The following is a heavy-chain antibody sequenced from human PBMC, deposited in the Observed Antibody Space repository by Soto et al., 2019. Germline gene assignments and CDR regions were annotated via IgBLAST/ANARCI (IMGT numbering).Heavy chain of an antibody. CDR3: AKMGQKYSSRGWFDP. CDR2: ISGSGGST. Sequence: EVQLLESGGGLVQPGGSLRLSCAASGFTFSSYAMSWVRQAPGKGLEWVSAISGSGGSTYYADSVKGRFTISRDNSKNTLYRQMNSLRAEDTAVYYCAKMGQKYSSRGWFDPWGQGTLVTVSS. V-gene: IGHV3-23*01. CDR1: GFTFSSYA. D-gene: IGHD6-19*01. J-gene: IGHJ5*02.